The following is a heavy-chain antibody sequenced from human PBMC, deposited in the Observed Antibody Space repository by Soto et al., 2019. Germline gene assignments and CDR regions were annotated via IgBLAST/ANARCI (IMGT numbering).Heavy chain of an antibody. J-gene: IGHJ4*02. CDR2: IIPILGIA. D-gene: IGHD3-10*01. V-gene: IGHV1-69*08. Sequence: QVQLVQSGAEVKKPGSSVKVSCKASGGTFSSYTISWVRQAPGQGLEWMGRIIPILGIANYAQKFQGRVTITADKSTSTAYMELSSLRSEDTAVYYCARDGSSRGELYFDYWGQGTLVTVSS. CDR1: GGTFSSYT. CDR3: ARDGSSRGELYFDY.